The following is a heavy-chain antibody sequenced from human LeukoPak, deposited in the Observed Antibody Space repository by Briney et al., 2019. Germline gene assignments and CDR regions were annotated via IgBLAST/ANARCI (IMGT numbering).Heavy chain of an antibody. CDR2: ISHSGST. V-gene: IGHV4-34*01. Sequence: SETLSLTCAVYGGSFSGYYWSWIRQPPGKGLEWIGEISHSGSTNYNPSLKSRVTISVDTSKNQFSLKLSSVTAADTAVYYCARGKYSSSWYPYYYYGMDVWGQGTTVTVSS. CDR3: ARGKYSSSWYPYYYYGMDV. D-gene: IGHD6-13*01. CDR1: GGSFSGYY. J-gene: IGHJ6*02.